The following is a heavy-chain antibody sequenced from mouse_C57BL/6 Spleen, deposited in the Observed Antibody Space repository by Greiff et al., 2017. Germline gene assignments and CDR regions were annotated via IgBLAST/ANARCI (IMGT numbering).Heavy chain of an antibody. Sequence: QVQLQQSGAELVKPGASVKISCKASGYAFSSYWMNWVKQRPGKGLEWIGKIYPGDGDTNYNGKFKGTATLTADKSTSTAYMQLSSLTSEDSAVYFCARRVAEGYFDVWGTGTTVTVSS. V-gene: IGHV1-80*01. CDR1: GYAFSSYW. J-gene: IGHJ1*03. CDR2: IYPGDGDT. CDR3: ARRVAEGYFDV.